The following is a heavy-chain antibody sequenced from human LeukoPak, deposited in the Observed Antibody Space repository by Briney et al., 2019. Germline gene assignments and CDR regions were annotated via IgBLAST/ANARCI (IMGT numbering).Heavy chain of an antibody. CDR2: IYYSGST. V-gene: IGHV4-39*01. D-gene: IGHD6-19*01. CDR1: GFTFRSYA. CDR3: ARLAVASDY. Sequence: GSLRLSCAASGFTFRSYAMTWVRQPPGKGLEWIGSIYYSGSTYYNPSLKSRVTISVDTSKNQFSLKLSSVTAADTAVYYCARLAVASDYWGRGTLVTVSS. J-gene: IGHJ4*02.